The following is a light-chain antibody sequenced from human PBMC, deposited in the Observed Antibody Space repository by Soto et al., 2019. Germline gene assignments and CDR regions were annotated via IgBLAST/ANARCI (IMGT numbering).Light chain of an antibody. Sequence: IVLTQSPATLPLSPGESATLSCGASQSISSTYVAWYQHKPGLAPRLLIYDASSRATGIPDRFSGGGSGTDFTLTITRLEAEDFAVYYCQCGLTFGGGTKVEIK. CDR1: QSISSTY. CDR3: QCGLT. V-gene: IGKV3D-20*01. CDR2: DAS. J-gene: IGKJ4*01.